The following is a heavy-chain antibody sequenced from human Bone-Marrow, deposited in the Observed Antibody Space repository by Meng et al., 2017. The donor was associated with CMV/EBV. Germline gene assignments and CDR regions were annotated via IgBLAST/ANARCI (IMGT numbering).Heavy chain of an antibody. CDR2: INPNSGGT. J-gene: IGHJ4*02. CDR3: ARDKGGVTIFGVVIRIRGYFDY. CDR1: GYTFTGYY. Sequence: GGSLRLSCKASGYTFTGYYMHWVRQAPGQGLEWMGWINPNSGGTNYAQKFQGRVTMTRDTSISTAYMELSRLRSDDTAVYYCARDKGGVTIFGVVIRIRGYFDYWGQGTLVTVSS. V-gene: IGHV1-2*02. D-gene: IGHD3-3*01.